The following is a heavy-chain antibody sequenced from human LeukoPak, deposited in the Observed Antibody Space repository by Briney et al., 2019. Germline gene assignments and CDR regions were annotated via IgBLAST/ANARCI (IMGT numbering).Heavy chain of an antibody. CDR3: ARDSGTTGEVKFDP. V-gene: IGHV4-59*12. J-gene: IGHJ5*02. D-gene: IGHD3-10*01. CDR1: GGSISSYY. CDR2: IYYSGST. Sequence: SETLSLTCTVSGGSISSYYWSWIRQPPGKGLEWIGYIYYSGSTNYNPSLRSRVTISVDTSKNQFSLKLSSVTAADTAVYYCARDSGTTGEVKFDPWGQGTLVTVSS.